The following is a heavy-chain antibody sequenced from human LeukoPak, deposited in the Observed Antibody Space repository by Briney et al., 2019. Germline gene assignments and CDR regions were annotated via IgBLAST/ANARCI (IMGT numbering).Heavy chain of an antibody. J-gene: IGHJ5*02. CDR1: GGSISSHY. CDR2: INHSGSA. CDR3: ARHARRLLWFGELLAWFDP. V-gene: IGHV4-34*01. Sequence: SETLSLTCTVSGGSISSHYWGWIRQPPGKGLEWIGEINHSGSANYNPSLKSRVTISVDTSKNQFSLKLSSVTAADTAVYYCARHARRLLWFGELLAWFDPWGQGTLVTVSS. D-gene: IGHD3-10*01.